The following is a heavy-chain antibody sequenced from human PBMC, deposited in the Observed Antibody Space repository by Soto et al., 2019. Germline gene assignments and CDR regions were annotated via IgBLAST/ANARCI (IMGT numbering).Heavy chain of an antibody. CDR3: ARTGIPDAFDI. J-gene: IGHJ3*02. CDR1: EYSFTSYL. V-gene: IGHV5-51*01. D-gene: IGHD3-10*01. Sequence: GESMKNSWKCSEYSFTSYLSVWVRQMPGKGLEWMGIIYPGDSDTRYSPSFQGQVTISADKSISTAYLQWSSLKASDTAMYYCARTGIPDAFDIWGQGTMVTVSS. CDR2: IYPGDSDT.